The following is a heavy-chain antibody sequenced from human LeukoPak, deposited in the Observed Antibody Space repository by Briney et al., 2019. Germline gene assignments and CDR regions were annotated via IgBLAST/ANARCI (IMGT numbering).Heavy chain of an antibody. CDR3: ARGRGRHYYDSSGYSYYFDY. D-gene: IGHD3-22*01. CDR2: INHSGST. CDR1: GGSFSGYY. V-gene: IGHV4-34*01. Sequence: SETLSLTCAVYGGSFSGYYWSWIRQPPGKGLEWIGEINHSGSTNYNPSLKSRVTISVDTSKNQFSRKLSSVTAADTAVYYCARGRGRHYYDSSGYSYYFDYWGQGTLVTVSS. J-gene: IGHJ4*02.